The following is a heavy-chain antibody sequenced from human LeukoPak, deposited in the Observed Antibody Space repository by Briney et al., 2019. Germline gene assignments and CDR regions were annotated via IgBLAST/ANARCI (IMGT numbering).Heavy chain of an antibody. CDR2: ISYDGSNK. CDR3: ARVIVVVAAEAYGMDV. CDR1: GFTFSSYA. J-gene: IGHJ6*02. D-gene: IGHD2-15*01. V-gene: IGHV3-30-3*01. Sequence: PGRSLRLSCAASGFTFSSYAIHWVRQAPGKGLEWVAVISYDGSNKYYADSVKGRFTISRDNSKNTLYLQMNSLRAEDTAVYYCARVIVVVAAEAYGMDVWGQGTTVTVSS.